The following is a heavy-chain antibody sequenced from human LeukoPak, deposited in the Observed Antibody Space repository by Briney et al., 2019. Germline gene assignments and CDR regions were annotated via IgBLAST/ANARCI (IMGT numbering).Heavy chain of an antibody. D-gene: IGHD3-10*01. Sequence: GRSLRLSCAASGFTFSSYAMHWVRQAPGKGLEWVAVISYDGSNKYYADSVKGRFTISRDNSKNTLYLQMNSLRAEDTAVYYCAKGGISLVRGSFDYWGRGTLLTVSS. CDR1: GFTFSSYA. J-gene: IGHJ4*02. CDR2: ISYDGSNK. CDR3: AKGGISLVRGSFDY. V-gene: IGHV3-30-3*01.